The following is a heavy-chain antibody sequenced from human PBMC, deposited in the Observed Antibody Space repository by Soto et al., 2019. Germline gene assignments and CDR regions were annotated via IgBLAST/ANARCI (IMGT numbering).Heavy chain of an antibody. CDR3: ARDMYRNSDYGMDV. D-gene: IGHD1-26*01. Sequence: GGSLRLSCAASGFTFSSYWMHWVRQAPGKGLVWVSRIKSDGSSTSYADSVKGRFTISRDNAKNTLYLQMNSLRAEDTAVYYCARDMYRNSDYGMDVWGQGTTVTVSS. V-gene: IGHV3-74*01. J-gene: IGHJ6*02. CDR1: GFTFSSYW. CDR2: IKSDGSST.